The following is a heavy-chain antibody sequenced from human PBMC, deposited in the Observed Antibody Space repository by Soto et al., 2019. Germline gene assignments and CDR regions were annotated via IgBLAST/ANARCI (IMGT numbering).Heavy chain of an antibody. CDR1: GFTFDDHT. CDR2: ITWDAGSA. CDR3: AKEKDRIFDY. V-gene: IGHV3-43*01. Sequence: PGGSLRLSCAGSGFTFDDHTMHWVRQAPGKGLEWVSLITWDAGSAFYADSVRGRFTISRDNSKNSLYLQMNSLRTEDSALYYCAKEKDRIFDYWGRGTPVTVYS. J-gene: IGHJ4*02.